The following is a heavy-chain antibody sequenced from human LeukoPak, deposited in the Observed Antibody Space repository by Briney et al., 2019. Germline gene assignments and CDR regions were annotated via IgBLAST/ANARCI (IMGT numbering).Heavy chain of an antibody. V-gene: IGHV3-9*01. J-gene: IGHJ4*02. CDR1: GFTFDDYA. Sequence: GGSLRLSCEASGFTFDDYAMHWVRQVPGKGLEWVSGISWNSGSIGYADSVKGRFTISRDNAKNSLYLQKNSLRAEDTALYYCAKDPTTGTAGFDCWGQGTLVTVSS. CDR2: ISWNSGSI. CDR3: AKDPTTGTAGFDC. D-gene: IGHD1-1*01.